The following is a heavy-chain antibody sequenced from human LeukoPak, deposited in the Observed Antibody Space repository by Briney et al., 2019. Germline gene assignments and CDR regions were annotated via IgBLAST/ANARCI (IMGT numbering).Heavy chain of an antibody. V-gene: IGHV4-59*01. CDR3: AASFYCSGTSCYAGWFDP. D-gene: IGHD2-2*01. J-gene: IGHJ5*02. CDR2: IYYSGST. CDR1: GGSISSYY. Sequence: PSETLSLTCTVSGGSISSYYWSWIRQPPGKGLEWIGYIYYSGSTNYNPSLKSRVTISVDTSKNQFSLKLSSVTAADTAVYYCAASFYCSGTSCYAGWFDPWGQGTLVTVSS.